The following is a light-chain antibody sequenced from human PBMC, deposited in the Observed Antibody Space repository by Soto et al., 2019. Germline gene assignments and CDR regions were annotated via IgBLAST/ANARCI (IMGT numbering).Light chain of an antibody. CDR2: AAS. CDR1: QSISTY. J-gene: IGKJ2*01. Sequence: DIQMTQSPSSLSASVGDRVTITCRASQSISTYLNWYQQKPGKAPKLLIYAASSLQSGVASRFSGSGSGTDSTLTISSLQPEDSATYYCQQSYSTPYTFGQGTKLEIK. CDR3: QQSYSTPYT. V-gene: IGKV1-39*01.